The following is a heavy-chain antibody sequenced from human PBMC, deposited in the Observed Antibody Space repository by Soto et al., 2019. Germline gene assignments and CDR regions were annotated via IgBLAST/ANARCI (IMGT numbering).Heavy chain of an antibody. CDR1: GYTFTSYG. Sequence: QVQLVQSGAEVKKPGASVKVSCKASGYTFTSYGISWVRQAPGQGLEWMGWISAYNGNTNYAQKLQGRVTMTTDTATSTPYMELRSLRSDDTAVYSCARGSAIVVAVAATPHWFDPWGQGTLVTVSS. CDR2: ISAYNGNT. D-gene: IGHD2-15*01. CDR3: ARGSAIVVAVAATPHWFDP. V-gene: IGHV1-18*01. J-gene: IGHJ5*02.